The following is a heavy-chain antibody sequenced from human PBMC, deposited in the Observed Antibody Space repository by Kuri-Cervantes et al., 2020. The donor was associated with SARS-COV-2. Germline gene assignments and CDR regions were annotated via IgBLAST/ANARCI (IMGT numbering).Heavy chain of an antibody. V-gene: IGHV3-30*03. CDR1: GFTFSSYG. Sequence: GESLKISCAASGFTFSSYGMHWVRQAPGKGLGWVAVISYDGSNKYYADSVKGRFTISRDNSKNTLYLQMNSLRAEDTAVYYCARDLAGGYGSGSEFDYWGQGTLVTVSS. D-gene: IGHD3-10*01. CDR2: ISYDGSNK. CDR3: ARDLAGGYGSGSEFDY. J-gene: IGHJ4*02.